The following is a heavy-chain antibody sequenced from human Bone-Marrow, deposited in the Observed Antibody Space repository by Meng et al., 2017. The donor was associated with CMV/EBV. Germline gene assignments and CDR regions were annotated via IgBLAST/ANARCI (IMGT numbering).Heavy chain of an antibody. D-gene: IGHD3-22*01. CDR1: GFTFSSYG. CDR2: IRYDGSNK. Sequence: GESLKISCAASGFTFSSYGMHWVRQAPGKGLEWGAFIRYDGSNKYYADSVKGRFTISRDNSKSTLDLQMNSLRAEDTAVYYCARETGRAYHYDRSGYWGQGTLVTVSS. CDR3: ARETGRAYHYDRSGY. J-gene: IGHJ4*02. V-gene: IGHV3-30*02.